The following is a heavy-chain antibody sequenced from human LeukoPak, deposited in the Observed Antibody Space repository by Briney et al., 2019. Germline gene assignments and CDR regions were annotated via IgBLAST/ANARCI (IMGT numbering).Heavy chain of an antibody. Sequence: SETLSLTCTVSGGSINSYYWSWIRQPAGKGMEWIGRIYISGSTNYNPSLKSRVTMSVDTSKNQFSLKLSFVTAADTAVCYCAREGKHRDLRQQFSYWGQGTLVTVSS. CDR2: IYISGST. CDR1: GGSINSYY. V-gene: IGHV4-4*07. D-gene: IGHD4-17*01. J-gene: IGHJ4*02. CDR3: AREGKHRDLRQQFSY.